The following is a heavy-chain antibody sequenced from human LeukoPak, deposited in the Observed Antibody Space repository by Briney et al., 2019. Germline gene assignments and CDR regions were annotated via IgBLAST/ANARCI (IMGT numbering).Heavy chain of an antibody. CDR2: IRSKAHGGTT. CDR3: ARDQVYYDFWSAY. Sequence: GGSLRLSCTGSGFTFCDYSMNWVRQAPGKGLEWVAFIRSKAHGGTTEYAASVKGTFTFSRDDSRSVAYLQMNNLRTEDTAVYYCARDQVYYDFWSAYLGQGTLVTVSS. D-gene: IGHD3-3*01. J-gene: IGHJ4*02. V-gene: IGHV3-49*04. CDR1: GFTFCDYS.